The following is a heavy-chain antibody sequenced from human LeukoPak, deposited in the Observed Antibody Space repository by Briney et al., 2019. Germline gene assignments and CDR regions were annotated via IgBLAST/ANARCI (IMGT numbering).Heavy chain of an antibody. CDR2: INHSGST. CDR3: ARVWWELPRGRDY. V-gene: IGHV4-34*01. CDR1: GGSFSGCY. D-gene: IGHD1-26*01. Sequence: SETLSLTCAVYGGSFSGCYWSWIRQPPGKGLEWIGEINHSGSTNYNPSLKSRVTISVDTSKNQFSLKLSSVTAADTAVYYCARVWWELPRGRDYWGQGTLVTVSS. J-gene: IGHJ4*02.